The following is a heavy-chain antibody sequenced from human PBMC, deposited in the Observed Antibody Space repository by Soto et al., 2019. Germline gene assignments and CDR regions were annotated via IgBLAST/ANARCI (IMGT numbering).Heavy chain of an antibody. CDR2: ISDSGGST. V-gene: IGHV3-23*01. CDR3: AKARGYCSGVSCGTRAYYYCYMDV. CDR1: GFTFSSYA. J-gene: IGHJ6*02. Sequence: PVGSLRLSCAASGFTFSSYAMSWVRQAPGKGLEWVAAISDSGGSTYYADSVKGRFTISNDNSTHTLYLQMNRLRAENPAVYYCAKARGYCSGVSCGTRAYYYCYMDVWGQGTTVTVS. D-gene: IGHD2-15*01.